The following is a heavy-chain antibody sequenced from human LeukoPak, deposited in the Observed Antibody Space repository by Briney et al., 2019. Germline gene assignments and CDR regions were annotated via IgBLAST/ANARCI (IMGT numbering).Heavy chain of an antibody. CDR2: IYHSGST. J-gene: IGHJ5*02. CDR1: GGSISSSNW. V-gene: IGHV4-4*02. D-gene: IGHD3-10*01. Sequence: SGTLSLTCAVSGGSISSSNWWSWVRQPPGKGLEWIGEIYHSGSTNYNPSLKSRVTISVDKSKNQFSLKLSSVTAADTAVYYCARVTTMVRGVIINWFDPWGQGILVTVSS. CDR3: ARVTTMVRGVIINWFDP.